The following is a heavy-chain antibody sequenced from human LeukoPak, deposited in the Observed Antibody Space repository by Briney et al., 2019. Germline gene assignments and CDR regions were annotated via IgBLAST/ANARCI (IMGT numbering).Heavy chain of an antibody. V-gene: IGHV3-30*02. D-gene: IGHD1-26*01. CDR3: ARDFAVGTTYYYYMDV. J-gene: IGHJ6*03. Sequence: GGSLRLSCATSGFTFSNYGMHWVRQAPGKGLERVAFIRFDGTGKFYADSVKGRFTIFRDDSQNTLYLQMNSLRPEDTAIYYCARDFAVGTTYYYYMDVWGKGTTVTVSS. CDR1: GFTFSNYG. CDR2: IRFDGTGK.